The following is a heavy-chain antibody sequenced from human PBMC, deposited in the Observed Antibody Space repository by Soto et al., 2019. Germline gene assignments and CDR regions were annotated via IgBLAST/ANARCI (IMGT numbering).Heavy chain of an antibody. CDR1: GFTFSNFW. D-gene: IGHD3-10*01. Sequence: VGSLRLSCAASGFTFSNFWMHWVRQVPGKGLMWVSRINEDGRIINYADSVKGRFTISRDNARDTMYLEMNSLRAEDRAIYYCTRDFGGWGAYWGQGALVTVSS. CDR2: INEDGRII. J-gene: IGHJ4*02. CDR3: TRDFGGWGAY. V-gene: IGHV3-74*01.